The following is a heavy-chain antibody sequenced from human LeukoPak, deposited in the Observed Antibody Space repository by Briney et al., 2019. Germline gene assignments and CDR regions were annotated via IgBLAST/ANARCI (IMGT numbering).Heavy chain of an antibody. D-gene: IGHD3-22*01. CDR2: INPNSGGT. J-gene: IGHJ3*02. V-gene: IGHV1-2*06. CDR3: ATYDSSGYYYYAFDI. CDR1: GYTFTGYY. Sequence: ASVKVSCKASGYTFTGYYMHWVRQAPGQGLEWMGRINPNSGGTNYAQKFQGRVTITADTSTDTAYMELSSLRSEDTAVYYCATYDSSGYYYYAFDIWGQGTMVTVSS.